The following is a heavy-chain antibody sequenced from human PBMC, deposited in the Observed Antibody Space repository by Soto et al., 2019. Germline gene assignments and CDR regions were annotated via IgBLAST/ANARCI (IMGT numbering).Heavy chain of an antibody. CDR2: IYYSGST. D-gene: IGHD6-19*01. V-gene: IGHV4-59*08. J-gene: IGHJ4*02. CDR1: GGCIGTSF. CDR3: ATQIAVTGGYFDY. Sequence: PSETLSLTCTVSGGCIGTSFGNWIRQPPGKGLEWIGYIYYSGSTNYNPSLKSRVTISVDTSRDQFSLKLSSVTAADTAVYYCATQIAVTGGYFDYWGQGTLVTVSS.